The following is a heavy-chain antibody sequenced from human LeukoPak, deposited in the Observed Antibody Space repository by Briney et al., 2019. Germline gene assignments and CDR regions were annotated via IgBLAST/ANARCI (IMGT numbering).Heavy chain of an antibody. Sequence: LSQTLSLTCSVSGGSISSGNYYWSWIRQPPGKGLEWIGYIYYSGSTYYNPSLKSRVTISVDTSKNQFSLKLSSVTAADTAVYYCARLSPPYYYGSGRRETDAFDIWGQGTMVTVSS. V-gene: IGHV4-30-4*08. CDR1: GGSISSGNYY. CDR2: IYYSGST. D-gene: IGHD3-10*01. J-gene: IGHJ3*02. CDR3: ARLSPPYYYGSGRRETDAFDI.